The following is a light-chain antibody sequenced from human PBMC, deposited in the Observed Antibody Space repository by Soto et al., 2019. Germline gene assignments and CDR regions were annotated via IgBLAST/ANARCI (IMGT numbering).Light chain of an antibody. V-gene: IGKV3-11*01. J-gene: IGKJ5*01. CDR1: QSVGSH. Sequence: EIVLTHSPATLSLSPCERATVSCRASQSVGSHLAWYQQKRGQAPRLLIYDASSRASGIPARFSGSGSGTDFTLTISSLEPEDFAVYYCQQGGNWPLTFGQGTRLEIK. CDR2: DAS. CDR3: QQGGNWPLT.